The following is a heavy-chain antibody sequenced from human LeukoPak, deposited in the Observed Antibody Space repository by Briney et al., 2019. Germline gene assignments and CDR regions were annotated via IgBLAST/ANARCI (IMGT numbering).Heavy chain of an antibody. J-gene: IGHJ1*01. CDR1: GFTFDDYA. CDR3: AKGLHYYDSSGYYYSEYFQH. CDR2: ISWNSGSI. D-gene: IGHD3-22*01. Sequence: PGGSLRLSCAASGFTFDDYAMHWVRQAPGKGLEWVSGISWNSGSIGYADSVKGRFTISRDNAKNSLYLQMNSLRAEDMALYYCAKGLHYYDSSGYYYSEYFQHWGQGTLVTVSS. V-gene: IGHV3-9*03.